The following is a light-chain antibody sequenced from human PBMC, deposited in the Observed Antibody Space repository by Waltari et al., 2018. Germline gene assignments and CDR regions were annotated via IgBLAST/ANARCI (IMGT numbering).Light chain of an antibody. CDR1: QSVGRS. V-gene: IGKV3-20*01. Sequence: EIVLTQSPGTLSLSPRERATLPCRAGQSVGRSLAWYQQKPGQAPRLLIYAASSRATGIPDRFSGSGSGTDFSLTISRLEPEDFAVYYCQHYVRLPATYGQGTKVEIK. CDR2: AAS. CDR3: QHYVRLPAT. J-gene: IGKJ1*01.